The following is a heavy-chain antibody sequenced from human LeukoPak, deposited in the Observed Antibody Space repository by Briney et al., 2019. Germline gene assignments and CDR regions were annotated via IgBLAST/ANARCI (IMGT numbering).Heavy chain of an antibody. CDR3: ARDAYSNYYYFDY. Sequence: ASVKVSCKASGYTFTGYYMHWVRQAPGQELEWMGRINPNSGGTNYAQKFQGRVTMTRDTSISTAYMELSRLRSDDTAVYYCARDAYSNYYYFDYWAQGTLVTVSS. CDR2: INPNSGGT. D-gene: IGHD4-11*01. J-gene: IGHJ4*02. CDR1: GYTFTGYY. V-gene: IGHV1-2*06.